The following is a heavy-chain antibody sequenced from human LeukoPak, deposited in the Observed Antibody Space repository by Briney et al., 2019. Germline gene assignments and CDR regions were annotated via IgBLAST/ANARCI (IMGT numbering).Heavy chain of an antibody. Sequence: PGRSLRLSCAASGFTFSSYAMHWVRQAPGKGLEWVAVISYDGSNKYYADSVKGRFTISRDNFKNTLYLQMNSLRAEDTAVYYCARDPALEGGWFDPWGQGTLVTVSS. J-gene: IGHJ5*02. D-gene: IGHD3-16*01. CDR3: ARDPALEGGWFDP. V-gene: IGHV3-30*04. CDR1: GFTFSSYA. CDR2: ISYDGSNK.